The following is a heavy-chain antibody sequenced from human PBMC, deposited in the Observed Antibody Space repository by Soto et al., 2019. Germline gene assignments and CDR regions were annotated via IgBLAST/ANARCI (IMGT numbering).Heavy chain of an antibody. Sequence: PSETLSLTCAVSGGSISSGGYSWSWIRQPPGKGLEWIGYIYHSGSPYYNPSLKSRVTISVDTSKNQFSLKLSSVTAADTAVYYCARRYGGNLDYWGQGTLVTVSS. CDR3: ARRYGGNLDY. CDR1: GGSISSGGYS. CDR2: IYHSGSP. D-gene: IGHD1-26*01. J-gene: IGHJ4*02. V-gene: IGHV4-30-2*01.